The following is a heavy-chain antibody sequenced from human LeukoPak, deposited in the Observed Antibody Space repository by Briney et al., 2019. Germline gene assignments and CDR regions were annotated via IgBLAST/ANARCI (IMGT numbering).Heavy chain of an antibody. V-gene: IGHV1-8*03. CDR3: ARRPSSGYYPRPVDY. D-gene: IGHD3-22*01. CDR2: MNPNSGNT. J-gene: IGHJ4*02. CDR1: GYTFTSYD. Sequence: ASVEVSCKASGYTFTSYDINWVRQATGQGLEWMGWMNPNSGNTGYAQKFQGRVTITRNTSISTAYMELSSLRSEDTAVYYCARRPSSGYYPRPVDYWGQGTLVTVSS.